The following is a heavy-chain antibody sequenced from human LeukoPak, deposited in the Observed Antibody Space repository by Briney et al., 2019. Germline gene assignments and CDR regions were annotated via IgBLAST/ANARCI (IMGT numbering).Heavy chain of an antibody. V-gene: IGHV4-34*03. CDR2: INHSGST. J-gene: IGHJ5*02. Sequence: SETLSLTCAVYGGSFSGYYWSWIRQPPGKGLEWIGEINHSGSTNYNPSLKSRVTISVDTSKNQFSLKLSSVTAADTAVYYCSRANDITGWFDPWGQGTLVTVSS. CDR1: GGSFSGYY. D-gene: IGHD3-9*01. CDR3: SRANDITGWFDP.